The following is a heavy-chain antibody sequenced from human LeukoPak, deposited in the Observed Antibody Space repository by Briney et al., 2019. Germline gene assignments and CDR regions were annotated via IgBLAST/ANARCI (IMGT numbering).Heavy chain of an antibody. J-gene: IGHJ5*02. Sequence: GGSLTLSCAASGFSFSSYAMSWVRQAPGKGLEWVSAISGSGGSTYYADSVKGRFTISRDNSKNALYLQMNSLRAEDTAVYYCAKVAVPAAILKNWFDPWGQGTLVTVSS. CDR1: GFSFSSYA. CDR2: ISGSGGST. CDR3: AKVAVPAAILKNWFDP. D-gene: IGHD2-2*01. V-gene: IGHV3-23*01.